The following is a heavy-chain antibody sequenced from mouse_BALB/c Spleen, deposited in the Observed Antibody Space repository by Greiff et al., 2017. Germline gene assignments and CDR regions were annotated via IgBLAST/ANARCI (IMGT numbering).Heavy chain of an antibody. V-gene: IGHV5-17*02. CDR2: ISSGSSTI. CDR3: AREGDAMDY. CDR1: GFTFSSFG. J-gene: IGHJ4*01. Sequence: DVLLVESGGGLVQPGGSRKLSCAASGFTFSSFGMHWVRQAPEQGLEWVAYISSGSSTIYYADTLKGRFTISRDNPKNTLFLQMTSLRSEDTAMYYCAREGDAMDYWGQGTSVTVSS.